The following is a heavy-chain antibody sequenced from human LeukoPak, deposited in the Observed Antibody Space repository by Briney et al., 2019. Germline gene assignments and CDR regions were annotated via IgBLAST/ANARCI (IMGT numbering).Heavy chain of an antibody. Sequence: ASVKVSCKASGYTFTGYYMHWVRQAPGQGLEWMGWINPNSGGTNYAQKFQGRVTMTRDTSISTAYMELSRLRSDDTAVYYCARAYGDYVLPFLTPSYYYYYGMDVWGQGTTVTVSS. J-gene: IGHJ6*02. V-gene: IGHV1-2*02. CDR2: INPNSGGT. D-gene: IGHD4-17*01. CDR3: ARAYGDYVLPFLTPSYYYYYGMDV. CDR1: GYTFTGYY.